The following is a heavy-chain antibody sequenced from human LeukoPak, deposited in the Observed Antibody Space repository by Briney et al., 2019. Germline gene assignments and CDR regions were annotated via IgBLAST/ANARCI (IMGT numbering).Heavy chain of an antibody. J-gene: IGHJ4*02. V-gene: IGHV4-39*01. CDR1: GGSISSTSYY. D-gene: IGHD5-18*01. Sequence: SETLSLTYTVSGGSISSTSYYWGWIRQPPGKGLEWIGSIYYRGNTYYNPSFKSRVTMSVDTSKNQFSLKLSSVTSADTAVYYCARRAYNYGMYYFDYWGQGTLVTVSS. CDR2: IYYRGNT. CDR3: ARRAYNYGMYYFDY.